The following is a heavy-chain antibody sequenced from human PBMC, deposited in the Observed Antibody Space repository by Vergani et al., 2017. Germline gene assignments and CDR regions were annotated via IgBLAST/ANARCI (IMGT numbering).Heavy chain of an antibody. Sequence: QVQLVESGGGVVQPGRSLRLSCAASGFTFSSYGMHWVRQAPGKGLEWVAVISYDGSNKYYADSVKGRFTISRDNSKNTLYLQMNSLRAEDTAVYYCAKEDSQGAFDYWGQGTLVTVSS. D-gene: IGHD3-16*01. V-gene: IGHV3-30*18. CDR3: AKEDSQGAFDY. CDR2: ISYDGSNK. CDR1: GFTFSSYG. J-gene: IGHJ4*02.